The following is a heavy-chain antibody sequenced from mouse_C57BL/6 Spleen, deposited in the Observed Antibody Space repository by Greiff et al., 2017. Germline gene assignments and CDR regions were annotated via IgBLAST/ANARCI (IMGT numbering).Heavy chain of an antibody. D-gene: IGHD2-2*01. Sequence: EVQLQQSGAELVRPGASVKLSCTASGFNIKDDYMHWVKQRPDQGLEWIGWIDPENGDTEYASKFKGKATITADTSSNTAYLQLSSLTSEDTAFYYCTRSTMVTPEAWFAYWGQVTLVTVSA. CDR3: TRSTMVTPEAWFAY. CDR2: IDPENGDT. J-gene: IGHJ3*01. V-gene: IGHV14-4*01. CDR1: GFNIKDDY.